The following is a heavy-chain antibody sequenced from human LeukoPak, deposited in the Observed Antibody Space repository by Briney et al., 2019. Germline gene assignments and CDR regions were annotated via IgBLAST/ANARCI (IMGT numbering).Heavy chain of an antibody. V-gene: IGHV4-39*07. CDR2: IYHSGST. D-gene: IGHD3-3*01. Sequence: PSETLSLTCTVSGGSTSSSSYYWGWIRQPPGKGLEWIGSIYHSGSTYYNPSLKSRVTISVDTSKNQFSLKLSSVTAADTAVYYCARASDFWSGYRKYYFDYWGQGTLVTVSS. CDR3: ARASDFWSGYRKYYFDY. J-gene: IGHJ4*02. CDR1: GGSTSSSSYY.